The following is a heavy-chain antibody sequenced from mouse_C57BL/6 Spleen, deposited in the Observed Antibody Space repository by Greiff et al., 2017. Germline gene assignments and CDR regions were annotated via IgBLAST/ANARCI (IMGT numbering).Heavy chain of an antibody. D-gene: IGHD4-1*01. V-gene: IGHV1-26*01. CDR1: GYTFTDYY. CDR3: ARGVGRYFDC. Sequence: LMESGPELVKPGASVKISCKASGYTFTDYYMNWVKQSHGKSLEWIGDINPNNGGTSYNQKFKGKATLTVDKSSSTAYMELRSLTSEDSAVYYCARGVGRYFDCWGKGTTLTVSS. J-gene: IGHJ2*01. CDR2: INPNNGGT.